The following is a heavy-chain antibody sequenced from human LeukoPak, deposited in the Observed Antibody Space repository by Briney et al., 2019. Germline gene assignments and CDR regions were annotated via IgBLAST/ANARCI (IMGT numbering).Heavy chain of an antibody. CDR1: GYTFTGYY. Sequence: ASVKVSCKASGYTFTGYYMHWVRQAPGQGLEWMGWINPNSGGTNYAQKFQGRVTMTRDTSISTAYMELSRLRSDDTAVYYYARVRYEYSSSFSYFDYWGQGTLVTVSS. CDR2: INPNSGGT. D-gene: IGHD6-6*01. V-gene: IGHV1-2*02. J-gene: IGHJ4*02. CDR3: ARVRYEYSSSFSYFDY.